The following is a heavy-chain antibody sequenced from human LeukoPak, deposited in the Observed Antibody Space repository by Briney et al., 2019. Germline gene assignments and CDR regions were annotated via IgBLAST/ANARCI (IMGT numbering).Heavy chain of an antibody. CDR3: ARGLKGYDFWSGYYHNWFDP. CDR2: INHSGST. Sequence: SETLSLTCTVSGGSISSSSYYWSWIRQPPGKGLEWTGEINHSGSTNYNPSLKSRVTISVDTSKNQFSLKLSSVTAADTAVYYCARGLKGYDFWSGYYHNWFDPWGQGTLVTVSS. V-gene: IGHV4-39*07. D-gene: IGHD3-3*01. CDR1: GGSISSSSYY. J-gene: IGHJ5*02.